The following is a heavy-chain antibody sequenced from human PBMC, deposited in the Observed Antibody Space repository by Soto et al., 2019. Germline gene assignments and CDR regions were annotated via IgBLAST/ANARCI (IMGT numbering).Heavy chain of an antibody. V-gene: IGHV3-30*03. CDR1: GFTFSTYG. J-gene: IGHJ6*02. CDR3: AXXXXXXXXXDYYCYGMDV. CDR2: ISYDGTNK. Sequence: QVQLVESGGGEVQPGRSLTLSCAASGFTFSTYGMHWVRQTPGKGLEWVAVISYDGTNKFYSDSVKGRFTISRDNFKNTLTLHIXXXXXXXXXXXSXAXXXXXXXXXDYYCYGMDVWGLGTRVTVSS.